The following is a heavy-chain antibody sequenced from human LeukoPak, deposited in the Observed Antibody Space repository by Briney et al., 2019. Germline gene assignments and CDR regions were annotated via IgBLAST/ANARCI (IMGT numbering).Heavy chain of an antibody. D-gene: IGHD3-10*01. J-gene: IGHJ4*02. Sequence: GRSLRLACAASGFTFSSYGMHWVCQAPGKGLEWVAVISYDGANEYYADSVKGRLTISRDNSKNTLYMEMSSLRPEDTAVYYCARPIDNGSGSYYFPYWGQGTLVTVSS. CDR1: GFTFSSYG. CDR2: ISYDGANE. V-gene: IGHV3-30*03. CDR3: ARPIDNGSGSYYFPY.